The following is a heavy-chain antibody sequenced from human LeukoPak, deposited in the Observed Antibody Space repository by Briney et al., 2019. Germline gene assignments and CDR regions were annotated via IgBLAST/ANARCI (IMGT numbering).Heavy chain of an antibody. J-gene: IGHJ6*02. CDR2: IYYSGST. CDR3: AREGYSSSAYGMDV. Sequence: AETLSLTCTVSGGSISSYYWSWIRQPPGKGLEWIGYIYYSGSTNYNPSLKSRVTISVDTSKNQFSLKLSSVTAADTAVYYCAREGYSSSAYGMDVWGQGTTVTVSS. D-gene: IGHD6-6*01. V-gene: IGHV4-59*01. CDR1: GGSISSYY.